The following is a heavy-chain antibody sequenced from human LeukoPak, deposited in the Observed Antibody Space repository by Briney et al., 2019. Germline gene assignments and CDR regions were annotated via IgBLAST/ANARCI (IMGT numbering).Heavy chain of an antibody. J-gene: IGHJ5*02. CDR2: IYHSGST. Sequence: KPSETLSLTCAVSGGSISSGGYSWSWIRQPPGKGLEWIGYIYHSGSTYYNPSLKSRVTISVDTSKNQFSLKLSSVTAADTAVYYCARQGIAARGWFDPWGQGTLVTVSS. CDR3: ARQGIAARGWFDP. CDR1: GGSISSGGYS. D-gene: IGHD6-6*01. V-gene: IGHV4-30-2*01.